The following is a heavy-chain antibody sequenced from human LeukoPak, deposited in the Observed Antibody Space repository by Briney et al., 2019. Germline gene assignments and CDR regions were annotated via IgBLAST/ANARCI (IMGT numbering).Heavy chain of an antibody. CDR1: GFTFSSYA. Sequence: PGGSLRLSCAASGFTFSSYAMHWVRQAPGKGLEWVAVISYDGSNKYYADSVKGRFTISRDNSKNTLYLQMNSLRAEDTAVYYCAKGSIRSSWHGGAFDIWGQGTMVTVSS. D-gene: IGHD6-13*01. CDR2: ISYDGSNK. V-gene: IGHV3-30-3*01. CDR3: AKGSIRSSWHGGAFDI. J-gene: IGHJ3*02.